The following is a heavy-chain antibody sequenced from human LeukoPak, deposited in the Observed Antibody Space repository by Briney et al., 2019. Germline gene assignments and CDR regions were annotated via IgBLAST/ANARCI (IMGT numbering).Heavy chain of an antibody. V-gene: IGHV4-59*12. J-gene: IGHJ4*02. CDR3: ARGVPYGDYGVDY. Sequence: SETLSLTCTVSGGSISSYYWSWIRQPPGKGLEWIGYIYYSGSTNYNPSLKSRVTISVDTSKNQFSLKLSSVTAADTAVYYCARGVPYGDYGVDYWGQGTLVTVSS. CDR1: GGSISSYY. D-gene: IGHD4-17*01. CDR2: IYYSGST.